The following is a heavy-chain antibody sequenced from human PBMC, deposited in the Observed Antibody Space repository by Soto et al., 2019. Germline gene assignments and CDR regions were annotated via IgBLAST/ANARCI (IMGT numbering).Heavy chain of an antibody. J-gene: IGHJ4*02. CDR2: IYHSGST. CDR1: GGSISSGGYS. CDR3: AAGGGLPRYY. Sequence: SETLFLTYAVSGGSISSGGYSWSWIRQPPGKGLEWIGYIYHSGSTYYNPSLKSRVTISVDRSKNQFSLKLSSVTAADTAVYYCAAGGGLPRYYWGQGTLVTVSS. V-gene: IGHV4-30-2*01. D-gene: IGHD5-12*01.